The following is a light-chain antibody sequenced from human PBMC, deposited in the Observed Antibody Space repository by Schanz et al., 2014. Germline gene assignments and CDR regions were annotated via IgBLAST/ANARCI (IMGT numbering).Light chain of an antibody. CDR1: QSVSHNY. J-gene: IGKJ3*01. V-gene: IGKV3D-20*02. CDR2: GAS. Sequence: EIVLTQFPGTLSLSPGERATLSCRASQSVSHNYLAWYQQKPGQAPRLLIYGASRRATGIPDRFSGSGSGTDFTLTISRLEPDDFAVYFCQQRDNWPLTFGPGTKVLFK. CDR3: QQRDNWPLT.